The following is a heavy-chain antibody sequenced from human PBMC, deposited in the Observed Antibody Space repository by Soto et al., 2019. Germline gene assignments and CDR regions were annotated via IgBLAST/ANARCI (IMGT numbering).Heavy chain of an antibody. CDR3: ARAEQYYDYVWGSQESYFYGMDV. CDR1: GYTFTGYY. Sequence: GASVKVSCKASGYTFTGYYMHWVRQAPGQGLEWMGWINPNSGGTNYAQKFQGWVTMTRDTSISTAYMELSRLRSDDTAVYYCARAEQYYDYVWGSQESYFYGMDVWGQGITGTLSS. J-gene: IGHJ6*02. CDR2: INPNSGGT. D-gene: IGHD3-16*01. V-gene: IGHV1-2*04.